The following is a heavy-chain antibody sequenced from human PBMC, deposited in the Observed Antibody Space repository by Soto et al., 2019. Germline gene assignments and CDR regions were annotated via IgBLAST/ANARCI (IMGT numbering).Heavy chain of an antibody. Sequence: EVQLLESGGGLVQPGRSLRLSCAASGFTFSNYVMNWVRQAPGKGLEWVSAITGSGGSTYYADSVKGRFTMSRDDPKNTLYHQINSLRAEDTAVYYCAKIRDYYDSSGYPPYFFDYWGQGTLVTVSS. CDR2: ITGSGGST. CDR3: AKIRDYYDSSGYPPYFFDY. D-gene: IGHD3-22*01. CDR1: GFTFSNYV. V-gene: IGHV3-23*01. J-gene: IGHJ4*02.